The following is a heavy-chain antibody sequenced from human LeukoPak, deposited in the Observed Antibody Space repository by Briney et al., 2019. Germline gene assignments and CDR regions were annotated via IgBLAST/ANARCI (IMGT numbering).Heavy chain of an antibody. J-gene: IGHJ5*02. V-gene: IGHV1-8*01. CDR3: ARETGTEDVNWFDP. CDR2: MNPNSGNT. D-gene: IGHD1-1*01. Sequence: ASVKVSCKASGYTFTSYGINWVRQATGQGLEWMGWMNPNSGNTGYAQKFQGRVTMTRNTSISTAYMELSSLRSEDTAVYYCARETGTEDVNWFDPWGQGTLVTVSS. CDR1: GYTFTSYG.